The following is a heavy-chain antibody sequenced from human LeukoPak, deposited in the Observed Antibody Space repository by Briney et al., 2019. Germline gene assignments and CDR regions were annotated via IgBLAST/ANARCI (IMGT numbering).Heavy chain of an antibody. Sequence: GGSLRLSCAASGFTFSSYAMSWVRQAPGKGLEWVSAISGSGGSTYYADSVKGRFTIFRDNSKNTLYLQMNSLRAEDTAVYYCAKDLKYSSMRRLLAIHWYSDLWGRGTLVTVSS. CDR1: GFTFSSYA. J-gene: IGHJ2*01. D-gene: IGHD6-19*01. V-gene: IGHV3-23*01. CDR3: AKDLKYSSMRRLLAIHWYSDL. CDR2: ISGSGGST.